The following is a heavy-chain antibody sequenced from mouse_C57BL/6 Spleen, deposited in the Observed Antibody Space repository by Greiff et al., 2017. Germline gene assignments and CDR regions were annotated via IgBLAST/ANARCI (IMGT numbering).Heavy chain of an antibody. D-gene: IGHD1-1*01. CDR2: IYPSDSET. CDR1: GYTFTSYW. V-gene: IGHV1-61*01. CDR3: ARCYYGSSDY. J-gene: IGHJ2*01. Sequence: QVQLQQPGAELVRPGSSVKLSCKASGYTFTSYWMDWVKQRPGQDLEWIGNIYPSDSETHYNQKFKDKATLTVDKSSSTAYMQLSSLTSEDSAVYYCARCYYGSSDYWGQGTTLTVSS.